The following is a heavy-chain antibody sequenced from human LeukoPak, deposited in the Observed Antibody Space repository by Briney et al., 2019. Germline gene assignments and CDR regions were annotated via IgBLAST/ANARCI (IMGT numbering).Heavy chain of an antibody. D-gene: IGHD3-10*01. CDR2: IKSKTDGGTT. J-gene: IGHJ4*02. CDR1: GFRFSGYW. Sequence: GESLRLSCAASGFRFSGYWMTWVRQAPGKGLEWVGRIKSKTDGGTTDYAAPVKGRFTISRDDSKNTLYLQMNSLKTEDTAVYYCTTYLVLLWFGEFGNFDYWGQGTLVTVSS. V-gene: IGHV3-15*01. CDR3: TTYLVLLWFGEFGNFDY.